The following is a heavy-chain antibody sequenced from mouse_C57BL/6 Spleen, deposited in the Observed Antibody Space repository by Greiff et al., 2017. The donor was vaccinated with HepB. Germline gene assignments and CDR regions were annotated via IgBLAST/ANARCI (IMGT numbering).Heavy chain of an antibody. CDR1: GYTFTSYW. CDR3: TREDMVTTGYAMDY. CDR2: IYPGNSDT. J-gene: IGHJ4*01. D-gene: IGHD2-2*01. V-gene: IGHV1-5*01. Sequence: SGTVLARPGASVKMSCKTSGYTFTSYWMHWVKQRPGQGLEWIGAIYPGNSDTSYNQKFKGKGKLTAVTSASTAYMELSSLTNEDSAVYYCTREDMVTTGYAMDYWGQGTSVTVSS.